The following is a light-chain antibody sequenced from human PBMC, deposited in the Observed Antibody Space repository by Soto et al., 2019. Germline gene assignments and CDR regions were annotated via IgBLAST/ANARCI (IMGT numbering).Light chain of an antibody. CDR3: QQYNNWPPT. Sequence: EIGITQSPATLSVSPGERATLSCRASQGVSSNLAWYQQKPGQAPRLLIYGASTRATGIPARFSGSGSGTEFTLTISSLQSEDFAVYYCQQYNNWPPTFGQGTKVDIK. CDR1: QGVSSN. V-gene: IGKV3-15*01. CDR2: GAS. J-gene: IGKJ1*01.